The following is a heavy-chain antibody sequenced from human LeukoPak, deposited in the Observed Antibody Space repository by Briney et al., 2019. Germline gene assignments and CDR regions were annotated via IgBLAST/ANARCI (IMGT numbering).Heavy chain of an antibody. D-gene: IGHD4-17*01. CDR3: ARDLDGVDYYYMDV. J-gene: IGHJ6*03. Sequence: SVKVSCKASGGTFSSYAISWVRQAPGQGLEWTGGIIPIFGTANYAQKFQGRVTITADKSTSTAYMELSSLRPEDTAVYYCARDLDGVDYYYMDVWGKGTTVTVSS. V-gene: IGHV1-69*06. CDR1: GGTFSSYA. CDR2: IIPIFGTA.